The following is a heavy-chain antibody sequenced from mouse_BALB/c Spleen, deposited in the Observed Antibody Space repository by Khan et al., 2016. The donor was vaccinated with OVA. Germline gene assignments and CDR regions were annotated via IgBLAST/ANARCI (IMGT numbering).Heavy chain of an antibody. Sequence: VQLVESGGDLVRPGASLKLSCAASGFTFSAYGMPWVRQRPDQRLEWVATINSAGYYTYYQDRFKERSIITRDNVKNTLYLQMRSLKSEDTAMYYCAHHLTGSFAYWGQGTLVTVSA. V-gene: IGHV5-6*01. D-gene: IGHD4-1*01. CDR1: GFTFSAYG. CDR3: AHHLTGSFAY. CDR2: INSAGYYT. J-gene: IGHJ3*01.